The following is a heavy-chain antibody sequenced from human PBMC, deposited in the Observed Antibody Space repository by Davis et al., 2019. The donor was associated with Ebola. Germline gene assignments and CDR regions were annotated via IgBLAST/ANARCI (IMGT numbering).Heavy chain of an antibody. Sequence: GESLKISCAASGFTFSSYAMSWVRQAPGKGLEWVSAISGSGGSTYYADSVKGRFTISRDNSKNTLYLQMNSLRAEDTAVYYCAKRKSIAVIDYWGQGTLVTVSS. J-gene: IGHJ4*02. CDR3: AKRKSIAVIDY. CDR1: GFTFSSYA. V-gene: IGHV3-23*01. CDR2: ISGSGGST. D-gene: IGHD6-6*01.